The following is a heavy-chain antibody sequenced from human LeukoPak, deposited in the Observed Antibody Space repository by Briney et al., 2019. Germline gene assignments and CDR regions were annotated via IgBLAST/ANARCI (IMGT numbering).Heavy chain of an antibody. J-gene: IGHJ4*02. CDR1: GGSFSGYY. Sequence: SETLSLTCAVYGGSFSGYYWSWIRQPPGKGLEWIGEINHSGSTNYNPSLKSRVTISVDTSKNQFSLKLSSVTAADTAVYYCARHTSGSYANFDYWGQGTLVTVSS. CDR2: INHSGST. CDR3: ARHTSGSYANFDY. D-gene: IGHD3-10*01. V-gene: IGHV4-34*01.